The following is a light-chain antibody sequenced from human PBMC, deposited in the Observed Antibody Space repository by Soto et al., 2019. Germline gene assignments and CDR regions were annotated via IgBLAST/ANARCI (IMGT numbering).Light chain of an antibody. J-gene: IGKJ4*01. CDR2: GAS. CDR3: QQYNNWRQT. CDR1: QSVSSK. Sequence: EIVMTQSPATLSVSPGERATLSCRASQSVSSKLAWYQQKPGQAPRLLMYGASTRATGIPARFSGSGSGTEFTLTISSLQSEDFAVYYCQQYNNWRQTFGGGTKVEIK. V-gene: IGKV3D-15*01.